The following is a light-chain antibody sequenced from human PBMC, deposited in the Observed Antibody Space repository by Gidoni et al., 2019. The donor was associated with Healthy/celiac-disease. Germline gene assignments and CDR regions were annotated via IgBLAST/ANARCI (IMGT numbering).Light chain of an antibody. CDR2: LGS. V-gene: IGKV2-28*01. J-gene: IGKJ2*01. CDR1: QSLLHSNGYNY. Sequence: DILMTHSPLSLPVTPAEPASISCRSSQSLLHSNGYNYLEWYLQKPGQSPQLRIYLGSNRASGVPDRVSGSGSGTDCTLKISRVEAEDVGVYYGMQALQTPRTFGQGTKLEIK. CDR3: MQALQTPRT.